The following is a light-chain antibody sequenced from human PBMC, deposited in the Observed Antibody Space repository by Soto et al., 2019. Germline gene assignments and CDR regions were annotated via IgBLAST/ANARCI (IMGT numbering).Light chain of an antibody. V-gene: IGLV2-14*01. CDR3: SSYTSSSTLV. CDR1: SSDVGGYNY. CDR2: DVS. Sequence: QSVLTQPASVSGSPGQSITISCTGTSSDVGGYNYVSLYQQHPGKAPKFMIYDVSNRPSGVSNRFSGSKSGNTASLTICGLQAEDEADYYCSSYTSSSTLVFGGGAKRTVL. J-gene: IGLJ2*01.